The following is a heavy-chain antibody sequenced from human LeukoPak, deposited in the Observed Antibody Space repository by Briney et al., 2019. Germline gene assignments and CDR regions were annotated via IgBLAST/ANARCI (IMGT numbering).Heavy chain of an antibody. Sequence: GGSLRLSCVASGFTFTNAWMSWVRQAPGKGLEWVGRILSKTDGGTTDYAAPVKGRFSISRDDSKNTLYLQMSSRKTEDTAVYYCNRALSYYGMDVWGQGTTVTVSS. J-gene: IGHJ6*02. CDR2: ILSKTDGGTT. CDR3: NRALSYYGMDV. D-gene: IGHD3-16*01. V-gene: IGHV3-15*01. CDR1: GFTFTNAW.